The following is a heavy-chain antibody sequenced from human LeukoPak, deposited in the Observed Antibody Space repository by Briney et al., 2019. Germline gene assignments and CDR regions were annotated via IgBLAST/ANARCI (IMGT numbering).Heavy chain of an antibody. Sequence: ASVKVSCKASGYTFTGYYMHWVRQAPGQGLEWMGWINPNSGGTNYAQKFQGRVTMTRDTSISTAYMELSRLRSDDTAVYYCARDQIDSSGYYHDAFDIWGQGTMVTVSS. D-gene: IGHD3-22*01. CDR2: INPNSGGT. J-gene: IGHJ3*02. V-gene: IGHV1-2*02. CDR1: GYTFTGYY. CDR3: ARDQIDSSGYYHDAFDI.